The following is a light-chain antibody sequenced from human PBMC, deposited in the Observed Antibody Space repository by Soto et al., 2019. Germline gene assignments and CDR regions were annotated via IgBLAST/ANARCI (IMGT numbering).Light chain of an antibody. Sequence: DIVLTQSPGTLSLSPGERATLSCRASQNTGATYLAWYQQKPGQAPRLLLYAASSRATGIPARFSGSGSGTDFTLTISRLEPQDFAVDYCQQYGSSRCTFGGGTKLEIK. CDR2: AAS. V-gene: IGKV3-20*01. CDR1: QNTGATY. J-gene: IGKJ2*02. CDR3: QQYGSSRCT.